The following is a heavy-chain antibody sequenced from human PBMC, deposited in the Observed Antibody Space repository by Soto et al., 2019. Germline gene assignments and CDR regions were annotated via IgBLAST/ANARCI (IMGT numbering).Heavy chain of an antibody. D-gene: IGHD4-17*01. Sequence: QVQLVQSGVEVEKPGASVKVSCKASGYTFTSYGVSWVRHAPGQGLEWMGWISAYNGNTNYAQKLQGRVTMTTDTSTSTAYMELRSLRSDDTAVYYCARDVPTVTTGGPDYWGQGTLVTVSS. J-gene: IGHJ4*02. CDR1: GYTFTSYG. CDR2: ISAYNGNT. V-gene: IGHV1-18*01. CDR3: ARDVPTVTTGGPDY.